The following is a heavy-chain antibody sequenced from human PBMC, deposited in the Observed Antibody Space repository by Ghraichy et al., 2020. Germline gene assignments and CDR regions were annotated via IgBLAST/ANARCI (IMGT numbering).Heavy chain of an antibody. CDR3: AREVILEWLLCGYYYYYIDV. Sequence: GESLNISCTASGFTFSRFSMSWVRQAPGKGLEWVANIKQDGSEKYYVDSVKGRFTISRDNAKKSLYLQMNSLRGDDTAVYYCAREVILEWLLCGYYYYYIDVWGKGTTVTVSS. J-gene: IGHJ6*03. D-gene: IGHD3-3*01. CDR1: GFTFSRFS. V-gene: IGHV3-7*03. CDR2: IKQDGSEK.